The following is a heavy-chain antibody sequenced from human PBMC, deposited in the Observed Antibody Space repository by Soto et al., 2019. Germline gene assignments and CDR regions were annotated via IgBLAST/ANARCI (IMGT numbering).Heavy chain of an antibody. V-gene: IGHV3-49*05. CDR3: TSRDGYNLGGINF. CDR2: IRSKAYGGTT. CDR1: GFTFGDYA. J-gene: IGHJ4*02. Sequence: EVQLVESGGGLVKPGRSLRLSCTASGFTFGDYAKSWFRQAPGKGLEWVGFIRSKAYGGTTEYAASVKGRFTISRDDSKSIAYLQMNSLKTEDTAVYYCTSRDGYNLGGINFWGQGTLVTVSS. D-gene: IGHD2-21*01.